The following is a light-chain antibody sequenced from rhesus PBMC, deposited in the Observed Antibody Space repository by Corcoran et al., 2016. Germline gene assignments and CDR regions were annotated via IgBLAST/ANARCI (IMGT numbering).Light chain of an antibody. J-gene: IGKJ2*01. CDR1: QGINKY. CDR2: AAS. V-gene: IGKV1-36*02. CDR3: LQSYSIPYT. Sequence: DIQMTQSPSSLSASVGDRVTITCRASQGINKYLSWYQQKPGKVPKLLIYAASSLESGVPSRFSGSGSGTDFTLTINSLQPEDFAAYYFLQSYSIPYTFGQGTKVEIE.